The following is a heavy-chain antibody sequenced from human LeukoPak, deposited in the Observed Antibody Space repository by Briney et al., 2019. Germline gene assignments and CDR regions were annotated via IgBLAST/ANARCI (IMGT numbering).Heavy chain of an antibody. V-gene: IGHV1-2*04. CDR2: INPNSGGT. CDR1: GYTFTGYY. D-gene: IGHD2-21*02. CDR3: AREGDHAGVDP. J-gene: IGHJ5*02. Sequence: ASVKVSCKASGYTFTGYYMHWVRQAPGQGLEWMGWINPNSGGTNYAQKFQGWVTMTRDTSINTAYMQLSRLRSDDTAVYYCAREGDHAGVDPWGQGTLVTVSS.